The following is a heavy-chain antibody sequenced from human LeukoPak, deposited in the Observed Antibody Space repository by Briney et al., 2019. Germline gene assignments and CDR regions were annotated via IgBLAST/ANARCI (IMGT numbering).Heavy chain of an antibody. V-gene: IGHV3-21*01. J-gene: IGHJ4*02. CDR3: ARDHNYAFDN. CDR2: ISSGSSYT. D-gene: IGHD1-1*01. Sequence: PGGSLRLSCAASGFSFGGFNMNWVRQAPGKGLQWVSSISSGSSYTYYADSLKGRFTVSRGNAKNSLHLQMNSLRVEDTAVYYCARDHNYAFDNWGQGTLVTVSS. CDR1: GFSFGGFN.